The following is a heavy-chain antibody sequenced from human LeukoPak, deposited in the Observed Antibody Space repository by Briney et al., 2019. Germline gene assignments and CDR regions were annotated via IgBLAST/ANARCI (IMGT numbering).Heavy chain of an antibody. CDR2: INHSGST. CDR3: ARHGRLWFGLNDWFDP. D-gene: IGHD3-10*01. CDR1: GGSFSGYY. Sequence: PSETLSLTCAVYGGSFSGYYWSWIRQPPGKGLEWIGEINHSGSTNYNPSLKGRVTISVDASKNQFSLKLSSVTAADTAVYYCARHGRLWFGLNDWFDPWGQGTLVTVSS. V-gene: IGHV4-34*01. J-gene: IGHJ5*02.